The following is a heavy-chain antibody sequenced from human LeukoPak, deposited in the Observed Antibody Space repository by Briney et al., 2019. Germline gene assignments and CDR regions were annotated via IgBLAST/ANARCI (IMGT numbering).Heavy chain of an antibody. J-gene: IGHJ5*02. Sequence: SETLSLTCTVSGSISSYYWSWIRQPPGKGLEWIGSIYYSGSTYYNPSLKSRVTISVDTSKNQFSLKLSSVTAADTAVYYCARGLIVVVVAATNWFDPWGQGTLVTVSS. V-gene: IGHV4-59*12. D-gene: IGHD2-15*01. CDR3: ARGLIVVVVAATNWFDP. CDR2: IYYSGST. CDR1: GSISSYY.